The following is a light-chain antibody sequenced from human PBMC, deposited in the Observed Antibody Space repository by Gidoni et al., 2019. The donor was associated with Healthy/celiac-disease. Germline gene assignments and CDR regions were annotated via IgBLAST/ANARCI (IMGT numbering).Light chain of an antibody. CDR1: SSNLGRNY. J-gene: IGLJ1*01. CDR2: RNT. V-gene: IGLV1-47*01. CDR3: AAWDDSLSGYV. Sequence: QSVLTQPPSASGTPGQMVTISCSGSSSNLGRNYVYWYQPLPGTAPKRLIYRNTQRPSVVPDRFSGSKSGTSASLAISGLRSEDEADYYCAAWDDSLSGYVFGTGTKVTVL.